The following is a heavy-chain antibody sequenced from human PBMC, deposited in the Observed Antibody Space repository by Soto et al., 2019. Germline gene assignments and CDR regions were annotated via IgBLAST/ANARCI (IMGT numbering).Heavy chain of an antibody. CDR2: IIPIFGTA. Sequence: SVKVSCKASGGTFSSYAISWVRQAPGQGLEWMGGIIPIFGTANYAQKFQGRVTITADESTSTAYMELSSLRSGDTAVYYCARVVYDILTGYYYYGMDVWGQGTTVTVSS. V-gene: IGHV1-69*13. J-gene: IGHJ6*02. CDR3: ARVVYDILTGYYYYGMDV. D-gene: IGHD3-9*01. CDR1: GGTFSSYA.